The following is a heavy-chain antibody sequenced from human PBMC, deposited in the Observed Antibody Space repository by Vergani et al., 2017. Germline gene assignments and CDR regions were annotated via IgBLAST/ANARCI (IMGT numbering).Heavy chain of an antibody. CDR1: GFDFSSYI. V-gene: IGHV3-21*02. D-gene: IGHD4-23*01. Sequence: QLVESGGGWVQPGGSLRLSCVVSGFDFSSYIMNWVRQAPGKGLEWVSSISSSSSYIYYADSVKGRFTISRDNAKNSLYLQMNSLRAEDTAVYYCARGNYGGPFDYWGQGTLVTVSS. CDR3: ARGNYGGPFDY. CDR2: ISSSSSYI. J-gene: IGHJ4*02.